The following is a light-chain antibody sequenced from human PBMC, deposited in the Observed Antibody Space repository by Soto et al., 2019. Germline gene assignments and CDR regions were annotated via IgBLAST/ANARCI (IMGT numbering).Light chain of an antibody. J-gene: IGKJ1*01. Sequence: DIPMTKSPSYLSASVGDRVTITCRASQSISAYLNWYQQTPGKAPKLLIYAASSLQTGVPSWFGGSGSGTDFALTISSLQPEYFATYYCQQNYCEWTFGQGTKVEV. CDR2: AAS. V-gene: IGKV1-39*01. CDR1: QSISAY. CDR3: QQNYCEWT.